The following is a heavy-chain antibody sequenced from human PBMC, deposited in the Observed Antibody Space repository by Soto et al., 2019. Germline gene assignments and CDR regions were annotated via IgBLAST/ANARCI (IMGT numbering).Heavy chain of an antibody. D-gene: IGHD3-22*01. CDR1: GFSFNDYA. V-gene: IGHV3-30*03. CDR2: ISSDGHHQ. CDR3: SRGTYYPQSSGLHADY. J-gene: IGHJ4*02. Sequence: XGSLRLSCSTSGFSFNDYAMYWVRQAPGQGLEWVAIISSDGHHQFYLDNLRGRFTVSRDNSKNTLYLQMNSLRPEDTAVYYCSRGTYYPQSSGLHADYWGPGTVVTVSS.